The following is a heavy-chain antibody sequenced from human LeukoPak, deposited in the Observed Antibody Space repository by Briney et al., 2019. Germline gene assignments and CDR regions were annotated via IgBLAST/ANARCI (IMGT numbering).Heavy chain of an antibody. D-gene: IGHD6-19*01. Sequence: ASVKVSCKASGYTFTGYYMHWVRQAPGQGLEWMGWINPNSGGTNYAQKFQGRVTMTRDTSISTAYMELSRLRSDDTAVYYCARDTINSSGWSPFDYWGQGTLVTVSS. CDR2: INPNSGGT. J-gene: IGHJ4*02. CDR1: GYTFTGYY. CDR3: ARDTINSSGWSPFDY. V-gene: IGHV1-2*02.